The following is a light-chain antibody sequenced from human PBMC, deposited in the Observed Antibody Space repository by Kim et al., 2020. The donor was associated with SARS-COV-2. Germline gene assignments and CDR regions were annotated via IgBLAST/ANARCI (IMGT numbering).Light chain of an antibody. Sequence: QSALTQPASVSGSPGQSITISCTGTSSDVGGYNFVSWYQQQPGKAPKFLIYDVTKRPSGVSNRFSGSKSGNTASLTISGLQPEDEADYYCSSYTSSYTFVFGTGTKVTVL. J-gene: IGLJ1*01. CDR1: SSDVGGYNF. CDR3: SSYTSSYTFV. V-gene: IGLV2-14*01. CDR2: DVT.